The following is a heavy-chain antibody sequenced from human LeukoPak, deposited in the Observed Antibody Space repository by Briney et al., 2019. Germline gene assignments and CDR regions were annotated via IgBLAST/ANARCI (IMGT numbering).Heavy chain of an antibody. CDR3: ARGGASRYSSSWTLDY. Sequence: ASVRVSCKASGYTFTSYGISWVRQAPGQGLEWMGWISAYNGNTNYAQKLQGRVTMTTDTSTSTAYMELRSLRSDDTAVYYCARGGASRYSSSWTLDYWGQGTLVTVSS. J-gene: IGHJ4*02. CDR2: ISAYNGNT. V-gene: IGHV1-18*01. D-gene: IGHD6-13*01. CDR1: GYTFTSYG.